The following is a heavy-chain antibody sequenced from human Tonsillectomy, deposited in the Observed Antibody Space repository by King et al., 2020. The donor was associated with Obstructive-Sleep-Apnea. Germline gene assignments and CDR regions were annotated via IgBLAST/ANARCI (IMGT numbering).Heavy chain of an antibody. V-gene: IGHV3-23*04. Sequence: VQLVESGGGLVQPGGSLRLSCEASGFTFSSYAMSWVRQAPGKGLEWVSAFSGSNKNTYYTDSVKGRFTISRDNSKNTLYLQMNSLRAEDTAVYYWAKGLRWELPLDCRGQGTLVTVSS. J-gene: IGHJ4*02. CDR2: FSGSNKNT. CDR1: GFTFSSYA. D-gene: IGHD1-26*01. CDR3: AKGLRWELPLDC.